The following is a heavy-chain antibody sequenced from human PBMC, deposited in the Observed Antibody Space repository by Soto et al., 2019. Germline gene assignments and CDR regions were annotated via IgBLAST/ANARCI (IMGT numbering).Heavy chain of an antibody. CDR2: IWYDGSNK. CDR1: GFTFSNYG. CDR3: ARDPSHGSGSYLDY. V-gene: IGHV3-33*01. Sequence: GGSLRLSCAASGFTFSNYGMHWVRQAPGKGLEWVAVIWYDGSNKYYADSVKGRFTISRDNSKNTLYVQMNSLRAEDMAVYYCARDPSHGSGSYLDYWGQGTLVTVSS. J-gene: IGHJ4*02. D-gene: IGHD3-10*01.